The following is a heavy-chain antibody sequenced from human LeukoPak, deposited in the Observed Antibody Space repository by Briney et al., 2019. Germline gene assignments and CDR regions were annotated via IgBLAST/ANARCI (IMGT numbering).Heavy chain of an antibody. J-gene: IGHJ4*02. CDR3: ARDSPTEGSPYYFDY. CDR2: ISSSSSYT. Sequence: GGSLRLSCAASGFTFSDYYMSWIRQAPGKGLEWVSYISSSSSYTNYADSVKGRFTISRDNAKNSLYLQMSSLRSEDTAVYYCARDSPTEGSPYYFDYWGQGTLVTVSS. CDR1: GFTFSDYY. V-gene: IGHV3-11*05.